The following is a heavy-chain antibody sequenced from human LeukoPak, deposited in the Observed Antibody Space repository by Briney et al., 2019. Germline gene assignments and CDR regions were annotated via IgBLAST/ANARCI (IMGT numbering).Heavy chain of an antibody. V-gene: IGHV3-23*01. CDR1: GFPFSSYA. Sequence: GGSLRLSCAASGFPFSSYAMTWVRQPPGKGLEWVASITDSGHRTYYADSVKGRFTISRDNSKNTLYLQMDSLRGEDTALYYCAKDPSTFDGDYGDTWGQGTLVTVSS. CDR3: AKDPSTFDGDYGDT. CDR2: ITDSGHRT. J-gene: IGHJ4*02. D-gene: IGHD4-17*01.